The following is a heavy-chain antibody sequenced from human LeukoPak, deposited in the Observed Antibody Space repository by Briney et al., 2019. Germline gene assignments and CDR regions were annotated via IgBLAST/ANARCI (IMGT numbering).Heavy chain of an antibody. Sequence: SVKVSCKASGGTFSSYAISWVRQAPGQGLEWMGGIIPIFGTANYAQKFQGRVTITADESTSTAYMELSSLRSEDTAVYYCARDIVGASLVVETAFDYWGQGTLVTVSS. CDR2: IIPIFGTA. CDR3: ARDIVGASLVVETAFDY. D-gene: IGHD1-26*01. CDR1: GGTFSSYA. J-gene: IGHJ4*02. V-gene: IGHV1-69*13.